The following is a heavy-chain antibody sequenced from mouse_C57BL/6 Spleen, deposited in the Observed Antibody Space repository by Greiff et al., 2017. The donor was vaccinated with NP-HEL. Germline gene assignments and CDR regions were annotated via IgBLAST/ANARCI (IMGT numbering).Heavy chain of an antibody. CDR1: GYTFTDYE. CDR3: TRGTTVGDY. D-gene: IGHD1-1*01. Sequence: VQLQQSGAELVRPGASVTLSCKASGYTFTDYEMHWVKQTPVHGLEWIGAIDPETGGTAYNQKFKGKAILTADKSSSTAYMELRSLTSEDSAVYYCTRGTTVGDYWGQGTTLTVSS. J-gene: IGHJ2*01. V-gene: IGHV1-15*01. CDR2: IDPETGGT.